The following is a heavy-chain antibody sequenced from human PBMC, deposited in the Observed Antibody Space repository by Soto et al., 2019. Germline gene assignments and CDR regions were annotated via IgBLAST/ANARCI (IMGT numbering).Heavy chain of an antibody. CDR3: ARDLRYSSSWYGSEGSSGPDY. J-gene: IGHJ4*02. D-gene: IGHD6-13*01. Sequence: SCKASGYTFTSYYMHWVRQAPGQGLEWMGIINPSGGSTSYAQKFQGRVTMTRDTSTSTVYMELSSLRSEDTAVYYCARDLRYSSSWYGSEGSSGPDYWGQGTLVTVSS. V-gene: IGHV1-46*01. CDR1: GYTFTSYY. CDR2: INPSGGST.